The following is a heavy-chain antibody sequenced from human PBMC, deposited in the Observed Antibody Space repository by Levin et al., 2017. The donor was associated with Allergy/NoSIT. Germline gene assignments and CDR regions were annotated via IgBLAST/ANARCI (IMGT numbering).Heavy chain of an antibody. J-gene: IGHJ4*02. CDR3: ARGISGVFDY. CDR1: GSSISSGYY. CDR2: VYHSGTT. D-gene: IGHD7-27*01. Sequence: SETLSLTCSVSGSSISSGYYWTWIRQPPGKGLEWIGSVYHSGTTYYKPSLKSRVTTSVDTSKNQFSLKLSSVTAADTAVYYCARGISGVFDYWGQGTLVTVSS. V-gene: IGHV4-38-2*02.